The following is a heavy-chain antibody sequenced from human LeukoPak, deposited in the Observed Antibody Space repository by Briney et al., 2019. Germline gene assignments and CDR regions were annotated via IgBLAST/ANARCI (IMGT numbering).Heavy chain of an antibody. CDR2: ISYGGNNK. V-gene: IGHV3-30*04. Sequence: GGSLRLSCAASGFTFSSYAIHWVRQAPGKGLEWVAVISYGGNNKYYADSVRGRFTISRDNSKNTLYLQMNSLRAEDTAVYYCARGQHRVDYSNDGFDIWGQGTLVTVSS. CDR1: GFTFSSYA. CDR3: ARGQHRVDYSNDGFDI. J-gene: IGHJ4*02. D-gene: IGHD3-10*01.